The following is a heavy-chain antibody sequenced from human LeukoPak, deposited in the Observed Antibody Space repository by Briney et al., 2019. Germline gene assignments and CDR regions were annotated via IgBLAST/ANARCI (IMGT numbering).Heavy chain of an antibody. CDR2: INSDGSTT. D-gene: IGHD2-2*01. CDR1: GFTFSSYW. CDR3: ARGLYQKYGMDV. V-gene: IGHV3-74*01. J-gene: IGHJ6*02. Sequence: GGSLRLSCAASGFTFSSYWMHWVRQAPGKGLVWVSRINSDGSTTNYADSVKGRFTTSRDNAKNTVYLQMNSLRAEDTAVYYCARGLYQKYGMDVWGQGTTVTVSS.